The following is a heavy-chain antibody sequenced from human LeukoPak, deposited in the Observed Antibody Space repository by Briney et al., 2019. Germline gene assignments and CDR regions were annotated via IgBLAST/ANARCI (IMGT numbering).Heavy chain of an antibody. CDR1: GYTFTGYY. CDR3: ARVYHSIAVTGTDWFDP. J-gene: IGHJ5*02. Sequence: ASVKVSCKASGYTFTGYYMHWVRQAPGQGLEWMGWINPNSGGTNYAQKFQGRVTMTRDSSISTAYMELSRLRSDDTAVYYCARVYHSIAVTGTDWFDPWGQGTLVTVSS. V-gene: IGHV1-2*02. CDR2: INPNSGGT. D-gene: IGHD6-19*01.